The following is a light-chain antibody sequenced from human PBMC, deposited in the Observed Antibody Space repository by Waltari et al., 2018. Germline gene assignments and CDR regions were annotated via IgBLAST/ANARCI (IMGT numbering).Light chain of an antibody. CDR2: RTG. CDR3: QAWDRGTRGV. V-gene: IGLV3-1*01. Sequence: SYDLTQPPSVSVSPGQTASITCSGDELGNRYVFWYQQKPGQSPVLIIYRTGRRPPGIPDRFSGSNSGNTATLTISVTQAMDEADYYCQAWDRGTRGVFGGGTRLTVL. J-gene: IGLJ2*01. CDR1: ELGNRY.